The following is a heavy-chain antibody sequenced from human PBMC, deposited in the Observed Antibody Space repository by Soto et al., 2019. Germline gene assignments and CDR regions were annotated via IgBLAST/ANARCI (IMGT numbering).Heavy chain of an antibody. CDR3: ARGYYDSSPTGYYYGMDA. J-gene: IGHJ6*02. CDR2: IYYRSKWFH. Sequence: QTLSLTCVISWDSVSSNVACWNWILQSPSRGLQWLGRIYYRSKWFHDYAASVESRMAINPDTSRNQFSLQLNYVTPEDTAVYYCARGYYDSSPTGYYYGMDAWGQGTTVTVSS. CDR1: WDSVSSNVAC. D-gene: IGHD3-22*01. V-gene: IGHV6-1*01.